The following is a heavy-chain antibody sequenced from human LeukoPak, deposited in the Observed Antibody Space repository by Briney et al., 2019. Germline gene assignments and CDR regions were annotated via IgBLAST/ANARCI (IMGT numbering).Heavy chain of an antibody. D-gene: IGHD3-22*01. V-gene: IGHV4-59*01. CDR1: GGSISNYY. CDR2: IYYSGST. Sequence: KPSETLSLTCTVSGGSISNYYWSWIRQPPGKGLEWIGYIYYSGSTNYNPSLKSRVTISVDTSKNQFSLKLSSVTAADTAVYYCARGVYYDTSDNWFDPWGQGTLVTVSS. J-gene: IGHJ5*02. CDR3: ARGVYYDTSDNWFDP.